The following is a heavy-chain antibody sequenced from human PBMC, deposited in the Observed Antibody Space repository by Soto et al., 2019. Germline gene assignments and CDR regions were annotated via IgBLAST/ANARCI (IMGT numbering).Heavy chain of an antibody. J-gene: IGHJ4*02. D-gene: IGHD3-16*01. V-gene: IGHV4-34*01. CDR2: IYHSLSI. CDR3: ARHGGHSFDY. Sequence: SETLSLTCAVYSGSFSGYYWSWIRQPPGKGLEWIGEIYHSLSIVYNPSLKSRVTISGDSSKNQFSLKLSSVTAADTAVYYCARHGGHSFDYSGPGTLVTVYS. CDR1: SGSFSGYY.